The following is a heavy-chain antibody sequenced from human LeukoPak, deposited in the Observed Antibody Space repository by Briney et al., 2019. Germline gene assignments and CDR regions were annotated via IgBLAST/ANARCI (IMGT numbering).Heavy chain of an antibody. CDR3: ARLYDSSGYTNWLDP. Sequence: TTSQTLSLACTVSGGSISSHYCSWIRQPPGKGLEWIGYIYYSGSTKYNPSLKSRVTISVDTSKIQSYLKLSSLTDADTAVYYCARLYDSSGYTNWLDPWGQGTLVTVSS. D-gene: IGHD3-22*01. V-gene: IGHV4-59*11. CDR1: GGSISSHY. CDR2: IYYSGST. J-gene: IGHJ5*02.